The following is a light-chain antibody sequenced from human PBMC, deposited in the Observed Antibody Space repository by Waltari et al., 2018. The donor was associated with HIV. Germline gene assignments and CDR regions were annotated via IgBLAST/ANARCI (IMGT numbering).Light chain of an antibody. CDR3: QQYYPTPYT. J-gene: IGKJ2*01. CDR1: QSLYSSSNKNS. V-gene: IGKV4-1*01. CDR2: WAS. Sequence: DIVMTQSPDSLAVSLGERATIMCKSSQSLYSSSNKNSLAWYQQKTGHPSVLLIYWASTCTSGVPDRFSGRGSGTDLTLTISSLQAEYVVVYYCQQYYPTPYTFGQGTQLGLK.